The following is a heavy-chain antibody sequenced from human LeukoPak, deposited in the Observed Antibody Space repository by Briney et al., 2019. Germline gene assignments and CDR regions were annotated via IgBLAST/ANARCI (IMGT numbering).Heavy chain of an antibody. D-gene: IGHD1-26*01. Sequence: GGSLRLSCAASGFTFSSYAMNWVRQAPGKGLEWVSAITGSGGRTYYADSVKGRFTISRDNSKNTLYLQMNSLRAEDTAIYYCAKEYTGTFSPFPSYFYNLGQGTLVTVSS. J-gene: IGHJ4*02. CDR2: ITGSGGRT. CDR3: AKEYTGTFSPFPSYFYN. CDR1: GFTFSSYA. V-gene: IGHV3-23*01.